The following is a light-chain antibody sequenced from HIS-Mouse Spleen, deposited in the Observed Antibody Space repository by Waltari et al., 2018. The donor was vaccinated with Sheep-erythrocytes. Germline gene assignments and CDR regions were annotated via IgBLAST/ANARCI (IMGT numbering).Light chain of an antibody. Sequence: SYELTLPPSVSVSPGQTARITCSGDALPKKYAYWYQQKSGQAPVLVIYEDSKRPSGIPGRFSGSSSGTMATLTISGAQVEDEADYYGYSTDSSGNHSNWVFGGGTKLTVL. CDR3: YSTDSSGNHSNWV. CDR1: ALPKKY. V-gene: IGLV3-10*01. CDR2: EDS. J-gene: IGLJ3*02.